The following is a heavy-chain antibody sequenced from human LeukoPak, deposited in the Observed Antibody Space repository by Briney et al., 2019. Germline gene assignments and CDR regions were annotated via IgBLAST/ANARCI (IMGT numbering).Heavy chain of an antibody. CDR2: IYPSGST. Sequence: SETLSLTCTVSGGSISSYYWTWIRQPAGKGLEWIGRIYPSGSTNYNPSLKSRVTMSVDTSRNQFSLKLNSVTAADTAAYYCARENSGSYRQFDYWGQGTLVTVSS. D-gene: IGHD1-26*01. V-gene: IGHV4-4*07. CDR3: ARENSGSYRQFDY. CDR1: GGSISSYY. J-gene: IGHJ4*02.